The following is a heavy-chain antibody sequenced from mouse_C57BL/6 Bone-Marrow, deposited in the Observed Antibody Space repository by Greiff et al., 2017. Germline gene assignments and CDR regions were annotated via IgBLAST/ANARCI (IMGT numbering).Heavy chain of an antibody. V-gene: IGHV1-69*01. CDR2: IDPSDSYT. CDR3: ARRHYGSSYRGVFDY. J-gene: IGHJ2*01. CDR1: GYTFTSYW. Sequence: VQLQQPGAELVMPGASVKLSCKASGYTFTSYWMHWVKQRPGQGLEWIGEIDPSDSYTNYNQKFKGKSTLTVDKSSSTAYRQRSSLTSEDSAVYYCARRHYGSSYRGVFDYWGQGTTLTVSS. D-gene: IGHD1-1*01.